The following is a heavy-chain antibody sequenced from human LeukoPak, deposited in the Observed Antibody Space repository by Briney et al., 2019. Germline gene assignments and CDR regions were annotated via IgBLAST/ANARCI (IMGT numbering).Heavy chain of an antibody. J-gene: IGHJ3*02. CDR1: GFTVSSNY. Sequence: PGGSLRLSCAASGFTVSSNYMSWVRQAPGKGLEWVSVIYSGGSTYYADSVKGRFTISRDNSKNTLYLQMNSLRAEDTAVYYCAILDYGDVPRMPDAFDSWGQRTMVTVSS. CDR3: AILDYGDVPRMPDAFDS. CDR2: IYSGGST. V-gene: IGHV3-53*01. D-gene: IGHD4-17*01.